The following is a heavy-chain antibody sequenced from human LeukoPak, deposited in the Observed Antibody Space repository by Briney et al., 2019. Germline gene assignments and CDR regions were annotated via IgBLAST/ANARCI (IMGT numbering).Heavy chain of an antibody. J-gene: IGHJ4*02. CDR1: GFSFREYA. Sequence: GGSLRLSRVASGFSFREYAMGWVRQAPGKGLEWVSAITDSSGSTYYADSVKGRFTISRDNPKNTLYLQMKSLRVEDTAVYYCVKEAVSWAFDNWGQGNLLSVSS. D-gene: IGHD6-13*01. CDR2: ITDSSGST. CDR3: VKEAVSWAFDN. V-gene: IGHV3-23*01.